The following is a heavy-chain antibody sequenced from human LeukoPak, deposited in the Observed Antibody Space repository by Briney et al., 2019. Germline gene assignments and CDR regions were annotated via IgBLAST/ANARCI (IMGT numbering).Heavy chain of an antibody. J-gene: IGHJ4*02. CDR3: ARELPITMIVVVIGPFDY. CDR1: GFTFSSYA. CDR2: ISYDGSNK. V-gene: IGHV3-30*04. D-gene: IGHD3-22*01. Sequence: GGSLRLSCAASGFTFSSYAMHWVRQALGKGLEWVAVISYDGSNKYYADSVKGRFTISRDNSKNTLYLQMNSLRAEDTAVYYCARELPITMIVVVIGPFDYWGQGTLVTVSS.